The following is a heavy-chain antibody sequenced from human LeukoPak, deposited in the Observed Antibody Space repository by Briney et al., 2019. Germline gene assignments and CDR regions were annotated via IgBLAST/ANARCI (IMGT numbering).Heavy chain of an antibody. CDR3: ASHPPYGMDV. Sequence: GGSLRLSCAASGFTFSSYAMHWVRQAPGKGLEWVAVISYDGSNKYYADSVKGRFTISRDNAKNTLYLQMNSLRAEDTAVYCCASHPPYGMDVWGQGTTVTVSS. V-gene: IGHV3-30-3*01. CDR1: GFTFSSYA. J-gene: IGHJ6*02. CDR2: ISYDGSNK.